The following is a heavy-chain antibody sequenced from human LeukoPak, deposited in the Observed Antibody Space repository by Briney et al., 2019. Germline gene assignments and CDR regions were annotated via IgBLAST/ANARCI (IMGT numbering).Heavy chain of an antibody. CDR2: IYYSGST. Sequence: SETLSLTCTVSGGSISSGDYYWSWIRQPPGKGLEWIGYIYYSGSTYYNPSLKSRVTISVDTSKNQFSLKLSSVTAADTAVYYCARSLELGQNDYWGQGTLVTVSS. D-gene: IGHD3-10*01. CDR3: ARSLELGQNDY. J-gene: IGHJ4*02. V-gene: IGHV4-30-4*01. CDR1: GGSISSGDYY.